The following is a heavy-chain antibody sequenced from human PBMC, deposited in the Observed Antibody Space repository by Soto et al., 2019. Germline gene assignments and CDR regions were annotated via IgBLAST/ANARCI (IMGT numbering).Heavy chain of an antibody. CDR1: GGSISSGGYY. V-gene: IGHV4-31*03. Sequence: QVQLQESGPGLVKPSQTLSLTCTVSGGSISSGGYYWSWIRQHPGKGLEWIGYIYYSGSTYYNPSLKSRVTISLDTPKNQFSLKLSSVTAADTAVYYCARGYSGSYRFDYWGQGTLVTVSS. D-gene: IGHD1-26*01. CDR2: IYYSGST. J-gene: IGHJ4*02. CDR3: ARGYSGSYRFDY.